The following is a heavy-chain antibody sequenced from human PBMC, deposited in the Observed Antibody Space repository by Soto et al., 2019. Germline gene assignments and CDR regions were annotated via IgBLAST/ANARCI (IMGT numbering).Heavy chain of an antibody. D-gene: IGHD6-13*01. CDR1: GFTFSSYG. Sequence: QVQLVESGGGVVQPGRSLRLSCAASGFTFSSYGMHWVRQAPGKGLEWVAVISYDGSNKYYADAVKGRFTISRDNSKNALYLQMNSLRAEDTAVYYCAKDSSGIAEDYCYMDVWGKGTTVTVSS. J-gene: IGHJ6*03. CDR3: AKDSSGIAEDYCYMDV. CDR2: ISYDGSNK. V-gene: IGHV3-30*18.